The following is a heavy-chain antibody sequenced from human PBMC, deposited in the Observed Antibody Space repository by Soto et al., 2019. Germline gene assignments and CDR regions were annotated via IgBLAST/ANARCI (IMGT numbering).Heavy chain of an antibody. D-gene: IGHD2-2*01. CDR3: ARDLYIVVVPDYYYYGMDV. CDR2: ISYDGSNK. CDR1: GFTFSSYA. Sequence: ESGGGVVQPGRSLRLSCAASGFTFSSYAMHWVRQAPGKGLEWVAVISYDGSNKYYADSVKGRFTISRDNSKNTLYLQMNSLRAEDTAVYYCARDLYIVVVPDYYYYGMDVWGQGTTVTVSS. J-gene: IGHJ6*02. V-gene: IGHV3-30-3*01.